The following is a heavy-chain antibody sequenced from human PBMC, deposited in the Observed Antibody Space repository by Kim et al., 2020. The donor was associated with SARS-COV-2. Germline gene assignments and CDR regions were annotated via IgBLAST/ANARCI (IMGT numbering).Heavy chain of an antibody. J-gene: IGHJ4*02. Sequence: GKGRFTLSRHNSKNTLYRQMNSLRAEDTAVYYCAKGDYYDSSGYPHFDYWGQGTLVTVSS. D-gene: IGHD3-22*01. V-gene: IGHV3-23*01. CDR3: AKGDYYDSSGYPHFDY.